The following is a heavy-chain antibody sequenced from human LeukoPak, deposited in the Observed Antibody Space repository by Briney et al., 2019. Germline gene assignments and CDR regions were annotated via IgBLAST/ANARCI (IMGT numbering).Heavy chain of an antibody. CDR1: GGSISSYY. D-gene: IGHD5-12*01. V-gene: IGHV4-59*04. J-gene: IGHJ4*02. Sequence: SETLSLTCTVSGGSISSYYWSWIRQPPGKGLEWIGYIYYSGSTYYNPSLKSRVTISVDTSKNQFSLKLSSVTAADTAVYYCARYDSGYDFDYWGQGTLVTVSS. CDR3: ARYDSGYDFDY. CDR2: IYYSGST.